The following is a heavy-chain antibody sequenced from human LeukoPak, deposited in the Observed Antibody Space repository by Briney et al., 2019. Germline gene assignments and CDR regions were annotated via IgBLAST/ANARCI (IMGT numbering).Heavy chain of an antibody. J-gene: IGHJ3*02. Sequence: GSLRLSCAASGFTFSSYWMSWVRQAPGKGLEWIGYIYYSGSTNYNPSLKSRVTISVDTSKNQFSLKLSSVTAADTAVYYCARRQKGAKVAFDIWGQGTMVTVSS. D-gene: IGHD3-16*01. CDR3: ARRQKGAKVAFDI. V-gene: IGHV4-59*08. CDR1: GFTFSSYW. CDR2: IYYSGST.